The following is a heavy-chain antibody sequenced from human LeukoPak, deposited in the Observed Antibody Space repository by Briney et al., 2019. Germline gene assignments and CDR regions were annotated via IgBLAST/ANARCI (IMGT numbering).Heavy chain of an antibody. CDR3: ARRPHCSSTSCYDLLGWFDP. CDR1: GYTFTGYY. CDR2: INPNSGGT. J-gene: IGHJ5*02. Sequence: ASVKVSCKASGYTFTGYYMHWVRQAPGQGLEWMGWINPNSGGTNYAQKFQGRVTMTRDTSITTAYMEVSRLRSDDTAVYYCARRPHCSSTSCYDLLGWFDPWGQGTLVTVSS. V-gene: IGHV1-2*02. D-gene: IGHD2-2*01.